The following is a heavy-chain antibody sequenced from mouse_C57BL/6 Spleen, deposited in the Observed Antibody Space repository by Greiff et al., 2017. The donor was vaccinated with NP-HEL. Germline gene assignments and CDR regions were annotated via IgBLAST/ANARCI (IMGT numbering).Heavy chain of an antibody. CDR1: GYAFTNYL. V-gene: IGHV1-54*01. J-gene: IGHJ1*03. CDR3: ARSNYSNWYFDV. D-gene: IGHD2-5*01. CDR2: INPGSGGT. Sequence: QVQLKQSGAELVRPGTSVKVSCKASGYAFTNYLIEWVKQRPGQGLEWIGVINPGSGGTNYNEKFKGKATLTADKSSSTAYMQLSSLTSEDSAVYFCARSNYSNWYFDVWGTGTTVTVSS.